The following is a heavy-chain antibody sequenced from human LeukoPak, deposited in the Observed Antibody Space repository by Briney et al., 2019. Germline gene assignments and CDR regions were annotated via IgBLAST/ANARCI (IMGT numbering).Heavy chain of an antibody. D-gene: IGHD1-26*01. CDR2: INSDGSSI. CDR3: AKDRTVGASYWYFDL. CDR1: GFTFSSHW. Sequence: PGGSLRLSCAASGFTFSSHWMHWVRQAPGKGLVWVSRINSDGSSISYADSVKGRFTISRDSSKNTLFLHMNTLRAEDTAIYYCAKDRTVGASYWYFDLWGRGTLVTVSS. J-gene: IGHJ2*01. V-gene: IGHV3-74*01.